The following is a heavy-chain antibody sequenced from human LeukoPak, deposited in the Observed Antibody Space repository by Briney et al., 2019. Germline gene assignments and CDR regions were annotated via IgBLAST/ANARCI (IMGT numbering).Heavy chain of an antibody. D-gene: IGHD3-22*01. CDR1: GFTFSGSA. Sequence: PGGSLRLSCAASGFTFSGSAMHWVRQASGKGLEWVGRIRSKANSYATAYAASVKGRFTISRDDSKNTAYLQMNSLKTEDTAVYYCTQYYYDSSGYFVDYWGQGTLVTVSS. CDR2: IRSKANSYAT. J-gene: IGHJ4*02. CDR3: TQYYYDSSGYFVDY. V-gene: IGHV3-73*01.